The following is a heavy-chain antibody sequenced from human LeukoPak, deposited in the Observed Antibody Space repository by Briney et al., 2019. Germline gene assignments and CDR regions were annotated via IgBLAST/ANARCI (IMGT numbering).Heavy chain of an antibody. CDR2: LNQDGSER. D-gene: IGHD3-10*01. V-gene: IGHV3-7*02. CDR3: AKCGTGSNFDY. CDR1: GFTFSSYW. Sequence: QSGGSLRLSCVASGFTFSSYWMSWVRQTPGKGLEWVAHLNQDGSERYYVDSVKGRFTISRENAKNSLYLQMNSLRAEDTAVYYCAKCGTGSNFDYWGQGMLVTVSS. J-gene: IGHJ4*02.